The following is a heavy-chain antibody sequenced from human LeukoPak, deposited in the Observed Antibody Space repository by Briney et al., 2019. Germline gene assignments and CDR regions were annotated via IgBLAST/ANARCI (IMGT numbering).Heavy chain of an antibody. V-gene: IGHV1-69*04. Sequence: SVKVSCKASGGTFSSYAISWVRQAPGQGLEWMGRIIPILGIANYAQKFQGRVTITADKSTSTAYMELSSLRSEDTAVYYWARAPTVYLAWFDPWGQGTLVTVSS. CDR2: IIPILGIA. D-gene: IGHD3-9*01. J-gene: IGHJ5*02. CDR3: ARAPTVYLAWFDP. CDR1: GGTFSSYA.